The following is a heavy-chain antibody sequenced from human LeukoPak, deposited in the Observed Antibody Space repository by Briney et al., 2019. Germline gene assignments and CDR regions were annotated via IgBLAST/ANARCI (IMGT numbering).Heavy chain of an antibody. J-gene: IGHJ4*02. Sequence: PGEALRLSCAASGFSFSNKYMSWVRQAPRKGLEWVSVIYTGGDTYYADSVRGRFTISRDNSKNTVNLQMNSLRAEDTALYYCAGGQMFTSGGFDDWGQGTLVTVSS. CDR3: AGGQMFTSGGFDD. D-gene: IGHD6-19*01. CDR1: GFSFSNKY. V-gene: IGHV3-53*01. CDR2: IYTGGDT.